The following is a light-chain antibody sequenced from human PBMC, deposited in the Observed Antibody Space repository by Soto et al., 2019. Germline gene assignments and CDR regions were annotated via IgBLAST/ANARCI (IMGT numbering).Light chain of an antibody. J-gene: IGKJ4*01. Sequence: IVLTEAPCTLSLSPLERAALSFMSIQSVSSSYLAWYQQKPGQAPRLLIYGASTRATGIPARFSGRGSGTEFSLTISSLQSEDFAVYYCQQYHNWPPVTFGGGTKVDI. CDR3: QQYHNWPPVT. V-gene: IGKV3-15*01. CDR2: GAS. CDR1: QSVSSSY.